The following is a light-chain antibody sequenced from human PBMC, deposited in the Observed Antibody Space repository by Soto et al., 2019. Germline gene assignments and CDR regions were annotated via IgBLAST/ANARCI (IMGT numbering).Light chain of an antibody. V-gene: IGKV3-20*01. CDR1: QSVSSN. Sequence: EIVLTQSPGTLSLSPGQRATLSCRASQSVSSNLAWYQQKPGQAPRLLIYGASTGATGIPARFSGSGSGTDFTLTISRLEPEDFAVYYCQQYGSSPVTFGQGTRLEI. J-gene: IGKJ5*01. CDR2: GAS. CDR3: QQYGSSPVT.